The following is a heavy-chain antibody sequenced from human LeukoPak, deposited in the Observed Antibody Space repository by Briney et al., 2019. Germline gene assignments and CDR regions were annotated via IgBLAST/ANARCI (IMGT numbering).Heavy chain of an antibody. J-gene: IGHJ5*02. CDR3: AREWVNCSGGSCYSGYSWFDP. D-gene: IGHD2-15*01. CDR1: GGSFSGYY. Sequence: SETLPLTCAVYGGSFSGYYWSWIRQPPGKGLEWIGYIYYSGSTNYNPSLKSRVTISVDTSKNQFSLKLSSVTAADTAVYYCAREWVNCSGGSCYSGYSWFDPWGQGTLVTVSS. V-gene: IGHV4-59*12. CDR2: IYYSGST.